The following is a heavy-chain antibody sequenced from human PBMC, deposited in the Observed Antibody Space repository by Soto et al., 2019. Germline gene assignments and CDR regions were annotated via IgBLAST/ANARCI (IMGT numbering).Heavy chain of an antibody. D-gene: IGHD2-15*01. CDR3: AKDGLGSCTGGTCYGSDY. Sequence: EVQLLESGGNLAQPGGSLRLSCAASGFTFSSYVMSWVRQAPGKGLAWVSTISGSGASIYDADSVKGRFTISRDNSKNTVYLQMNSLRAEDTAVYYCAKDGLGSCTGGTCYGSDYWGQGTLVTVSS. J-gene: IGHJ4*02. CDR1: GFTFSSYV. CDR2: ISGSGASI. V-gene: IGHV3-23*01.